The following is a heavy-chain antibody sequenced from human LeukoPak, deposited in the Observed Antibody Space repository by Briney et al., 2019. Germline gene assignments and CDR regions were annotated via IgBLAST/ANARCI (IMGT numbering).Heavy chain of an antibody. Sequence: GGSLRLSCAAAGLTFSNYGMHWVRQAPGKGLQWVAYIRYDGRNKYSADSVKGRFTIYRDNSKNTLYLQMNSLRAEDTAVYYCARDYYDSSGYPPGYWGQGTLVTVSS. J-gene: IGHJ4*02. V-gene: IGHV3-30*02. CDR2: IRYDGRNK. D-gene: IGHD3-22*01. CDR3: ARDYYDSSGYPPGY. CDR1: GLTFSNYG.